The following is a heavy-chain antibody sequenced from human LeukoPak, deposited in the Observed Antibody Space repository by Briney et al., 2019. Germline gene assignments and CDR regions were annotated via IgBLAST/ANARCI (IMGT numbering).Heavy chain of an antibody. V-gene: IGHV1-69*05. CDR3: ARDTIVGATKYYYYYYGMDV. CDR2: IVPIFGTA. J-gene: IGHJ6*02. D-gene: IGHD1-26*01. CDR1: GGTFSSYA. Sequence: SVKVSCKASGGTFSSYAISWVRQAPGQGLEWMGGIVPIFGTANYAQKLQGRVTMTTDTSTSTAYMELRSLRSDDTAVYYCARDTIVGATKYYYYYYGMDVWGQGTTVTVSS.